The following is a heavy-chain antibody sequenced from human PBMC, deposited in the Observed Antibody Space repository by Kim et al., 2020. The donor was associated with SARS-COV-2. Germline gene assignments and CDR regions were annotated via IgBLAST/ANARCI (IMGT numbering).Heavy chain of an antibody. J-gene: IGHJ4*02. V-gene: IGHV3-23*01. CDR1: GFAFSSHA. D-gene: IGHD4-4*01. CDR3: ATGLQSHFDY. CDR2: IDGPTTNT. Sequence: GGSLRLSCRTSGFAFSSHAMMWVRQTPGKGLEWVATIDGPTTNTHYPDSVKGRFTISRDNSQNTVYLHMSSLRAEDTAIYYCATGLQSHFDYWGQGTLVTVSS.